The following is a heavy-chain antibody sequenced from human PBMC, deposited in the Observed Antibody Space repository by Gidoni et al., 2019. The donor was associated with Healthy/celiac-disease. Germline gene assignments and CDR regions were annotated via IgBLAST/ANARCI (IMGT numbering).Heavy chain of an antibody. CDR2: ISWKSGSI. CDR3: AKDINSSGWHGYFDD. CDR1: GFTFDDYD. J-gene: IGHJ4*02. D-gene: IGHD6-19*01. Sequence: EVQLVESGGGLVPPGRSMSPSCAASGFTFDDYDMNWVRQPPGKGLEWVAGISWKSGSIGYADSVKGRFTISRDNDKNSLYLQMNSLRAEDTALYYCAKDINSSGWHGYFDDWGQGTLVTVSS. V-gene: IGHV3-9*01.